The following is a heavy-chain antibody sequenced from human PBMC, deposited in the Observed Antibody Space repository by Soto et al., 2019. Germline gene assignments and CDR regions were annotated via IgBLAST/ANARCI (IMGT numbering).Heavy chain of an antibody. CDR1: GGSISSGGYY. CDR2: IYYSGST. D-gene: IGHD1-1*01. V-gene: IGHV4-61*08. Sequence: SETLSLTCTVSGGSISSGGYYWSWIRQHPGKGLEWIGYIYYSGSTNYNPSLKSRVTISVDTSKNQFSLKLSSVTAADTAVYYCARSNGNYFDYWGQGTLVTVSS. CDR3: ARSNGNYFDY. J-gene: IGHJ4*02.